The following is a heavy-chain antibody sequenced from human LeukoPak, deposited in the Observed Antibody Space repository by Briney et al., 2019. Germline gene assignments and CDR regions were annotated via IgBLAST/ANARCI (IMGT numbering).Heavy chain of an antibody. J-gene: IGHJ4*02. CDR3: AAVAGEEPEDPFDF. Sequence: GGSLRLSCAASGFTFSSYSMNWVRQAPGKGLEWVSSISSSSSYIYYADSVKGRFTIYRDNAMNSLYLQMNSLRAEDTAVYYCAAVAGEEPEDPFDFWGQGTLVTVSS. D-gene: IGHD1-26*01. V-gene: IGHV3-21*01. CDR2: ISSSSSYI. CDR1: GFTFSSYS.